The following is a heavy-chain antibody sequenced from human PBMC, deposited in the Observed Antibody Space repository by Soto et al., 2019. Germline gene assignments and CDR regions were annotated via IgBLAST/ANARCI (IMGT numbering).Heavy chain of an antibody. J-gene: IGHJ4*02. V-gene: IGHV3-30*18. Sequence: PGGSLRLSCAASGFTFSSYGMHWVRQAPGKGLEWVAVISYDGSNKYYADSVKGRFTISRDNSKNTLYLQMNSLRAEDTAVYYCAKDLFVDSRIDYFDYWGQGTMVTVSS. D-gene: IGHD3-22*01. CDR1: GFTFSSYG. CDR2: ISYDGSNK. CDR3: AKDLFVDSRIDYFDY.